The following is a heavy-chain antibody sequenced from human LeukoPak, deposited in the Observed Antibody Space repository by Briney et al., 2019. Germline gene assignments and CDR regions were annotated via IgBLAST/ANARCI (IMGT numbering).Heavy chain of an antibody. J-gene: IGHJ5*02. CDR2: ISYDGSNK. CDR1: GFTFRSYG. Sequence: PGGSLRLSCVASGFTFRSYGMHWVRQAPGKGLEWVAVISYDGSNKYYADSVKGRFTISRDNSKNTVYLQMVSLKYEDTAVYYCAHVASYVFSWGQGTLVTVSS. D-gene: IGHD3-3*01. V-gene: IGHV3-30*03. CDR3: AHVASYVFS.